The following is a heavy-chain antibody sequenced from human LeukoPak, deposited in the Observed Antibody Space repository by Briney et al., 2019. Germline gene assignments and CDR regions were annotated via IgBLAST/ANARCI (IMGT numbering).Heavy chain of an antibody. D-gene: IGHD3-3*01. J-gene: IGHJ6*03. CDR2: ISYSGST. Sequence: SSETLSLTCTVSGGSISSYYWSWIRQSPGKGLEWIGHISYSGSTNYNPSLKSRVTIFLQMSQKEISLELKSVTAADTAVYYCARNDDNFWSGYDGGYYYMDVWGKGTTVTVSS. CDR1: GGSISSYY. V-gene: IGHV4-59*08. CDR3: ARNDDNFWSGYDGGYYYMDV.